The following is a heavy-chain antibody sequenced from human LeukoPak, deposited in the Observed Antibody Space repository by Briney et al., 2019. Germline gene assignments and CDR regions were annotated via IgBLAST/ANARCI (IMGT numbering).Heavy chain of an antibody. CDR1: GFTFSSYA. CDR2: ISYDGSNN. Sequence: PGRSLRLSCAASGFTFSSYAMQWVRQAPGKGLEWVAVISYDGSNNYYADSVKGRFTISRDNSKNTLYLQMNSLRAEDTAVYYCARDYYGMDVWGKGTTVTVSS. CDR3: ARDYYGMDV. J-gene: IGHJ6*04. V-gene: IGHV3-30*04.